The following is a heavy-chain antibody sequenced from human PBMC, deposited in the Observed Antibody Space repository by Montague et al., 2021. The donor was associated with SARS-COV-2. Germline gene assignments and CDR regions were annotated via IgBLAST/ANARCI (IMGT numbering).Heavy chain of an antibody. CDR3: ARVASYYYGMDV. J-gene: IGHJ6*02. Sequence: SLRLSCAASGFTFSSYGMHWVRQAPGKGLGWVAVIWYDGSNKYYADSVKGRFTISRDNSKNTLYLQMNSLRAEDTAVYYCARVASYYYGMDVWGQGTTVTVSS. CDR1: GFTFSSYG. V-gene: IGHV3-33*01. CDR2: IWYDGSNK.